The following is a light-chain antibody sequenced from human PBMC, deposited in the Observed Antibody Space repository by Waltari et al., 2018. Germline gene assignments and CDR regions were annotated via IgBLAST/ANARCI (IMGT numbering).Light chain of an antibody. CDR1: GEYSAYT. J-gene: IGLJ3*02. Sequence: QLVLTQSPSASASLGASVKLTCTLTGEYSAYTIAWHQLQPEKGPRYLMNVNGDGSHDKADGIPERFSGSSAGAERYLIISRLQSDDEADYFCQTWGMNIQVFGGGTRLTVL. CDR3: QTWGMNIQV. V-gene: IGLV4-69*01. CDR2: VNGDGSH.